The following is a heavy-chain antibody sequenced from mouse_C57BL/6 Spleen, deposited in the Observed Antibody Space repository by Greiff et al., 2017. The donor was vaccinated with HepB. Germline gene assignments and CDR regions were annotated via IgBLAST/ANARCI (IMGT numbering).Heavy chain of an antibody. J-gene: IGHJ4*01. D-gene: IGHD2-3*01. CDR3: TPDGYYFFYAMDY. V-gene: IGHV14-1*01. CDR2: IDPEDGDT. CDR1: GFNIKDYY. Sequence: EVQRVESGAELVRPGASVKLSCTASGFNIKDYYMHWVKQRPEQGLEWIGRIDPEDGDTEYAPKFQGKATMTADTSSNTAYLQLSSLTSEDTAVYYCTPDGYYFFYAMDYWGQGTSVTVSS.